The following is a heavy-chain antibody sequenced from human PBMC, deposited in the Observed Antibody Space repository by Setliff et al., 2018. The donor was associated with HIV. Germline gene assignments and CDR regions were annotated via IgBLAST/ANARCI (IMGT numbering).Heavy chain of an antibody. Sequence: SETLSLTCAVSADSIGTNHWWNWVRQPPGKGLEWIGEISQSGKTNYHPSLKSRTTISMEASKTHFSLTLNSVTAADTAVYYCARAVAASATSVVDYWGQGILVTVSS. CDR1: ADSIGTNHW. D-gene: IGHD6-13*01. CDR2: ISQSGKT. J-gene: IGHJ4*02. V-gene: IGHV4-4*02. CDR3: ARAVAASATSVVDY.